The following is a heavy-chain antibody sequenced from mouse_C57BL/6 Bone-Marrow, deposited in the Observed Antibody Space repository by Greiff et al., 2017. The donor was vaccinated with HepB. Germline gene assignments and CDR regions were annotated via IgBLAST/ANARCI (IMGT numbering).Heavy chain of an antibody. CDR1: GFNIKDDY. Sequence: EVQLVESGAELVRPGASVKLSCTASGFNIKDDYMHWVKQRPEQGLEWIGWIDPENGDTEYASKFQGKATITADTSSNTAYLQLSSLTSEDTAVYYCTLIYYYGSSYWYFDVWGTGTTVTVSS. J-gene: IGHJ1*03. D-gene: IGHD1-1*01. V-gene: IGHV14-4*01. CDR3: TLIYYYGSSYWYFDV. CDR2: IDPENGDT.